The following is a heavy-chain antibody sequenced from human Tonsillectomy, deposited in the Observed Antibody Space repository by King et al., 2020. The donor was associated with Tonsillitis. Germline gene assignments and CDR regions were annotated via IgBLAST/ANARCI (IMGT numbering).Heavy chain of an antibody. CDR3: ARAPVDIVFGIKWFDP. Sequence: LQLQESGPGLVKPSETLSLICTVSGGSISSSRHYWGWIRQPPGKGLEWIGSIYYSGSTYFNPSLKSRVTISIDTSKKQFSLKLSSVTAADTAVYYCARAPVDIVFGIKWFDPWGQGTLVTVSS. CDR2: IYYSGST. D-gene: IGHD2-2*03. V-gene: IGHV4-39*01. J-gene: IGHJ5*02. CDR1: GGSISSSRHY.